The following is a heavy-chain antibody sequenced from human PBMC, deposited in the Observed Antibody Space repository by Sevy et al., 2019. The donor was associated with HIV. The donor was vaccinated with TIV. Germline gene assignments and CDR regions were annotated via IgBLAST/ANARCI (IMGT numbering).Heavy chain of an antibody. CDR2: INPNSGDT. J-gene: IGHJ4*02. Sequence: ASVKVSCKASGYTFTDYFMHWVRQAPGQGHEWMGWINPNSGDTKYAQKFQGRVTVTRDTSIRTDYMELSSLRFDDTAVYYCASPGGYRYGSLLDNWGQGTLVTVSS. D-gene: IGHD5-18*01. V-gene: IGHV1-2*02. CDR3: ASPGGYRYGSLLDN. CDR1: GYTFTDYF.